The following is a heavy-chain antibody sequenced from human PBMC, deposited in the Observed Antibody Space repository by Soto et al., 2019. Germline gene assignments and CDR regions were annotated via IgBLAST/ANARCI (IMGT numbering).Heavy chain of an antibody. CDR1: GFTFSSYG. D-gene: IGHD1-1*01. V-gene: IGHV3-30*18. CDR2: ISYDGSNK. Sequence: XGSLRLSCAASGFTFSSYGMHWVRQAPGKGLEWVAVISYDGSNKYYADSVKGRFTISRDNSKNTLYLQMNSLRAEDTAVYYCAKAGYNWNEGFDSWGQGTLVTVSS. J-gene: IGHJ5*01. CDR3: AKAGYNWNEGFDS.